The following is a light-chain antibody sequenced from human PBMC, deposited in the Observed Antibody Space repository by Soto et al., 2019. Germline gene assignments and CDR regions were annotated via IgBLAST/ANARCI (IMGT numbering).Light chain of an antibody. Sequence: DIQMTQSPSSLSASVGDRVTITCRASQGISNYLAWYQQKPGKAPKLLIYAASTLQSGVPSRFSGSGSGTDFTLTISSLQPEDIATYYCQNYNTALRITFGPGTKVDVK. V-gene: IGKV1-27*01. CDR3: QNYNTALRIT. CDR2: AAS. CDR1: QGISNY. J-gene: IGKJ3*01.